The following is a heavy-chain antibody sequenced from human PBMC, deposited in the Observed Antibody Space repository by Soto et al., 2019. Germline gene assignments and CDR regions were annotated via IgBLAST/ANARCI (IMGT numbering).Heavy chain of an antibody. V-gene: IGHV4-59*01. Sequence: SETLSLTCTVSGGSISSYYWSWIRQPPGKGLGWIGYISYIGSAKYNPSLKSRVTISGDTSKNQFSLKVNSMTAADTAVYYCVRAEDGYNSYWGQGTLVTVSS. CDR1: GGSISSYY. CDR3: VRAEDGYNSY. J-gene: IGHJ1*01. CDR2: ISYIGSA. D-gene: IGHD5-12*01.